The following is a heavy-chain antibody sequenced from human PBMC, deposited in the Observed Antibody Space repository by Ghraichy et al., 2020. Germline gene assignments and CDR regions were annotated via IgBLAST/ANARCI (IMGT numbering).Heavy chain of an antibody. CDR2: IYYSGST. Sequence: SETLSLTCTVSGGSISSYYWSWIRQPPRKGLEWIGYIYYSGSTNYNPSLKSRVTISVDTSKNQFSLKLSSVTAADTAVYYCARGPQKGDFDAFDIWGQGTMVTVSS. J-gene: IGHJ3*02. CDR1: GGSISSYY. CDR3: ARGPQKGDFDAFDI. V-gene: IGHV4-59*01. D-gene: IGHD2-21*01.